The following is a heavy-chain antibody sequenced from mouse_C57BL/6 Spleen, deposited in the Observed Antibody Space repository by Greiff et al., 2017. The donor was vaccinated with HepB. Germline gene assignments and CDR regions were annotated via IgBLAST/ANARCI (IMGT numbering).Heavy chain of an antibody. J-gene: IGHJ2*01. D-gene: IGHD4-1*01. Sequence: QVQLQQSGAELVRPGTSVKVSCKASGYAFTNYLIEWVKQRPGQGLEWIGVINPGSGGTNYNEKFKGKATLTADKSSSTAYMQLSSLISEDSAVYFCARYRTGRYFDYWGQGTTLTVSS. CDR1: GYAFTNYL. CDR3: ARYRTGRYFDY. CDR2: INPGSGGT. V-gene: IGHV1-54*01.